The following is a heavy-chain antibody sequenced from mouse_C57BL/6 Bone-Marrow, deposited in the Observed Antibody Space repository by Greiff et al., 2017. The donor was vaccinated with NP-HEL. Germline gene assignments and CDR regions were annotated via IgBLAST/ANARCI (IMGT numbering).Heavy chain of an antibody. D-gene: IGHD2-1*01. CDR1: GYTFTSYW. Sequence: QVQLQQSGTELVKPGASVKLSCKASGYTFTSYWMHWVKQRPGQGLEWIGNINPSNGGTNYNEKFKSKATLTVDKSSSTAYMQLSSLTSEDSAVYYCARGVSYGNYSYYAMDYWGQGTSVTVSS. CDR3: ARGVSYGNYSYYAMDY. CDR2: INPSNGGT. V-gene: IGHV1-53*01. J-gene: IGHJ4*01.